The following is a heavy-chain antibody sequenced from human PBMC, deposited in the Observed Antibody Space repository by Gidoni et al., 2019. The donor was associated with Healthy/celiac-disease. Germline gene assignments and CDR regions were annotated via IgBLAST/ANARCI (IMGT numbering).Heavy chain of an antibody. Sequence: EVQLLESGGCLVQPGGSLRLSCAASGFTFSSYAMSWVRQAPGKGMAWVSAIRGSGGSTYYADAVKGRFTISRDNSKNTLYLQMNSLRAEDTAVYYCAKTDSSWEFDYGMDVWGQGTTVTVSS. CDR2: IRGSGGST. J-gene: IGHJ6*02. CDR3: AKTDSSWEFDYGMDV. CDR1: GFTFSSYA. V-gene: IGHV3-23*01. D-gene: IGHD1-26*01.